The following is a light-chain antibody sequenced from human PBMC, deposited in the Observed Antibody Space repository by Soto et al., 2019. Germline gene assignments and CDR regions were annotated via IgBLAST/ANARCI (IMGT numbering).Light chain of an antibody. V-gene: IGKV1-5*01. CDR2: DAS. Sequence: DIHMTNSPSTLSASLLYRVIITFLASQSISNWLAWYQQKPGKVPNLLIYDASNLESGVPSRFSGSGSGTEFTLTISSLQPDDFATYYCQQYQSYWTFGQGTKVDI. J-gene: IGKJ1*01. CDR3: QQYQSYWT. CDR1: QSISNW.